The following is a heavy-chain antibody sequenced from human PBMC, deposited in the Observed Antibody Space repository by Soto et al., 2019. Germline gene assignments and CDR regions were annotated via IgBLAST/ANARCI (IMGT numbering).Heavy chain of an antibody. V-gene: IGHV1-2*02. Sequence: QVQLVQSGAEVKKPGASVKVSCKASGYTFTGYYMHWVRQAPGQGLEWMGWINPNSGGTNYAQKFKGRVTMTRDTSISTAYMELSRLRSDDTAVYYCARDFDYVWGSYREPGYWGQGTLVTVSS. CDR2: INPNSGGT. CDR1: GYTFTGYY. D-gene: IGHD3-16*02. J-gene: IGHJ4*02. CDR3: ARDFDYVWGSYREPGY.